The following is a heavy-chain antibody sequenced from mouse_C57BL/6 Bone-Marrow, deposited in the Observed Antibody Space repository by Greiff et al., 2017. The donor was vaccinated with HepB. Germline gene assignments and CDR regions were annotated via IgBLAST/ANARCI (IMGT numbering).Heavy chain of an antibody. CDR3: ARGLRRGRYYAMDD. J-gene: IGHJ4*01. Sequence: QVQLQQSGAELLKPGASVKLSCKATGYTFTGYWIEWVKQRPGHGLEWIGEILPGSGSTNYNEKFKGKATFTADTSSNTAYMQLSSLTTEDAASYYCARGLRRGRYYAMDDWGQGTSVTVSS. V-gene: IGHV1-9*01. CDR2: ILPGSGST. D-gene: IGHD2-4*01. CDR1: GYTFTGYW.